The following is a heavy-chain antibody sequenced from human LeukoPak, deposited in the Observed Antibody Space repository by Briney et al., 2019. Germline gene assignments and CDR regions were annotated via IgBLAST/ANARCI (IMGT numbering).Heavy chain of an antibody. V-gene: IGHV6-1*01. CDR2: TYYRSKWYN. CDR1: GDSVSSNSAA. Sequence: SRTLSLTCAISGDSVSSNSAAWNWIRQSPSRGLEWPGRTYYRSKWYNDYAVSVKSRITINPDTSKNQFSLQLNSVTPEDTAVYYCARADYGPGGLRFDYWGQGTLVTVSS. CDR3: ARADYGPGGLRFDY. J-gene: IGHJ4*02. D-gene: IGHD3-10*01.